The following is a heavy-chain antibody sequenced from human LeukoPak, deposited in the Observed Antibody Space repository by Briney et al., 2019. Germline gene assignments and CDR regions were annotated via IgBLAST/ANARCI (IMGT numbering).Heavy chain of an antibody. J-gene: IGHJ4*02. V-gene: IGHV1-18*01. D-gene: IGHD3-22*01. CDR1: GYTFTSYG. Sequence: ASVKVSCKASGYTFTSYGISWVRQAPGQGLEWMGWISAYNGNTNYAQKLQGRVTMTTDTSTRTAYMELRSLRSDDTAVYYCASSKFITMIEDWGQGTLVTVSS. CDR3: ASSKFITMIED. CDR2: ISAYNGNT.